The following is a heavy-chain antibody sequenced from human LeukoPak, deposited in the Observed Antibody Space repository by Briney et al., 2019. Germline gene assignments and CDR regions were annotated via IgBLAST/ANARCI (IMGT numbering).Heavy chain of an antibody. V-gene: IGHV1-69*06. D-gene: IGHD4-17*01. J-gene: IGHJ4*02. CDR1: GGTFSSYA. CDR3: AISYGDYAPPSFDY. Sequence: SVKVSCKASGGTFSSYAISWVRQAPGQGLEWMGGIIPIFGTANYAQKFQGRVTITADKSTSTAYMELSSLRSEDTAVYYCAISYGDYAPPSFDYWGQGTLVTVSS. CDR2: IIPIFGTA.